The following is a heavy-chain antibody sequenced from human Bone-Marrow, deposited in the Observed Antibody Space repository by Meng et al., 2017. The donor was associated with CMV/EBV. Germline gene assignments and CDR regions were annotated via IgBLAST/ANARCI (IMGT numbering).Heavy chain of an antibody. D-gene: IGHD2-2*01. J-gene: IGHJ4*02. CDR2: TDYRSKWNN. CDR1: SNVSA. Sequence: SNVSALNWVRQSPARGIGWLGRTDYRSKWNNDYAVSVKSRITIDPDTSKNQFSLQLNSVTAADTAMYYCATSPADCSSANCFPDWGQGTLVTVSS. V-gene: IGHV6-1*01. CDR3: ATSPADCSSANCFPD.